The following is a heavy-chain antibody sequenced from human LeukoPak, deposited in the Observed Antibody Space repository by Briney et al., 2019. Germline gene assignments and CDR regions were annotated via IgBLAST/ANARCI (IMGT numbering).Heavy chain of an antibody. J-gene: IGHJ6*03. CDR3: ARLRYHDFWSGYWKYYYYMDV. V-gene: IGHV3-7*01. CDR2: IKQDGSEK. Sequence: HSGGSLRLSCAASGFTFSSYGMSWVRQAPGKGLEWVANIKQDGSEKYYVDSVKGRFTISRDNAKNSLYLQMNSLRAEDTAVYYCARLRYHDFWSGYWKYYYYMDVWGKGTTVTVSS. CDR1: GFTFSSYG. D-gene: IGHD3-3*01.